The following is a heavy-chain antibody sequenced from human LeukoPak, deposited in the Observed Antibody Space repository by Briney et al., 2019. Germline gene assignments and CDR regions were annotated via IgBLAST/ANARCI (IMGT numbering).Heavy chain of an antibody. J-gene: IGHJ4*02. V-gene: IGHV4-38-2*02. CDR1: GYSISSGYY. D-gene: IGHD3-22*01. CDR3: AREYDSSGYDPYYFDY. CDR2: IYHSGST. Sequence: TSSETLSLTCAVSGYSISSGYYWGWIRQPPGKGLEWIGSIYHSGSTYYNPSLKSRVTISLDTSKNQSSLKLSSVTAADTAVYYCAREYDSSGYDPYYFDYWGQGTLVTVSS.